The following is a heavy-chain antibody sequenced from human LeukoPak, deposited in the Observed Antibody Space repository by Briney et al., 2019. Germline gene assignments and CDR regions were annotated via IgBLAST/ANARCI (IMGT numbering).Heavy chain of an antibody. Sequence: ASVKVSCKASGYTFTGYYMHWVRQAPGQGLEWMGIINPSGGSTSYAQKFQGRVTMTRDTSTSTVYMELSSLRSEDTALYYCASTSPKYYYESSGYSSLFDNWGQGTLVTVSS. CDR1: GYTFTGYY. CDR2: INPSGGST. J-gene: IGHJ4*02. V-gene: IGHV1-46*01. D-gene: IGHD3-22*01. CDR3: ASTSPKYYYESSGYSSLFDN.